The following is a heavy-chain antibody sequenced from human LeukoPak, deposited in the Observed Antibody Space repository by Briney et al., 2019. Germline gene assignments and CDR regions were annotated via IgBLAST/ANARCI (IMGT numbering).Heavy chain of an antibody. D-gene: IGHD4-17*01. V-gene: IGHV3-74*01. CDR2: INTDGSNT. CDR1: GFTFSSYG. J-gene: IGHJ3*02. Sequence: GRSLRLSCAASGFTFSSYGMHWVRQAPGKGLEWVSRINTDGSNTRYADSVKGRFTISRDNAKNTLYLQMNSLRADDTAVYFCAFPMTIVTPGSFDIWGQGTMVTVST. CDR3: AFPMTIVTPGSFDI.